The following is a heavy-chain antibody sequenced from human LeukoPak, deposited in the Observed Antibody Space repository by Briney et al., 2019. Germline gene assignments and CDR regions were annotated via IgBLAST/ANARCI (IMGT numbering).Heavy chain of an antibody. J-gene: IGHJ4*02. Sequence: PGGSLRLSCAASGFTFSSYGMHWVRPAPGKGLEWVAFIRYDGSNKYYADSVKGRFTISRDNSKNTLYLQMNSLRAEDTAVYYCAKDLTRRYDFWSGVDYWGQGTLVTVSS. D-gene: IGHD3-3*01. CDR1: GFTFSSYG. CDR2: IRYDGSNK. V-gene: IGHV3-30*02. CDR3: AKDLTRRYDFWSGVDY.